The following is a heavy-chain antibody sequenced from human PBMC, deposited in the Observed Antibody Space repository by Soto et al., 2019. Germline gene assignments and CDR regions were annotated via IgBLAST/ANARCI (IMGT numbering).Heavy chain of an antibody. CDR1: GYNFADYA. Sequence: ASMKVSCKASGYNFADYALHWLRQAPGQGLEWMGWISGGNGNTKYSQEFQGTVTITRDTSASTVYMELSSLRSGDTAVYFCAREVSGYKRRSFDSWGQGTLVTVSS. D-gene: IGHD3-22*01. CDR2: ISGGNGNT. V-gene: IGHV1-3*01. J-gene: IGHJ4*02. CDR3: AREVSGYKRRSFDS.